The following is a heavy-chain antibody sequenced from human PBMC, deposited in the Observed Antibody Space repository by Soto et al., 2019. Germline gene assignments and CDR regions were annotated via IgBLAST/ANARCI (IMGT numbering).Heavy chain of an antibody. Sequence: PSETLSLTCAVSGYSISSGYYWGWIRQPPGKGLEWIGEINHSGSTNYNPSLKSRVTISVDTSKNQFSLKLSSVTAADTAVYYCARDYYYGSGSYYNAPYYYYGMDVWGQGTTVTVSS. CDR3: ARDYYYGSGSYYNAPYYYYGMDV. V-gene: IGHV4-38-2*02. CDR2: INHSGST. J-gene: IGHJ6*02. CDR1: GYSISSGYY. D-gene: IGHD3-10*01.